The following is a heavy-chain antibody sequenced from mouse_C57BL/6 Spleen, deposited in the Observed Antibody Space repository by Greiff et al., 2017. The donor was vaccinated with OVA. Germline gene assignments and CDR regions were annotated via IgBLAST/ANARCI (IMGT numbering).Heavy chain of an antibody. CDR2: ISSGGDYI. Sequence: EVKVVESGEGLVKPGGSLKLSCAASGFTFSSYAMSWVRQTPEKRLEWVAYISSGGDYIYYADTVKGRFTISRDNARNTLYLQMSSLKSEDTAMYYCTRDRRVTTDYAMDYWGQGTSVTVSS. CDR3: TRDRRVTTDYAMDY. D-gene: IGHD2-2*01. CDR1: GFTFSSYA. J-gene: IGHJ4*01. V-gene: IGHV5-9-1*02.